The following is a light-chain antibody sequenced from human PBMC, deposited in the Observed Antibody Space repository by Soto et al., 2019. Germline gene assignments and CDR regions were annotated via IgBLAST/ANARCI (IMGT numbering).Light chain of an antibody. Sequence: EIVLTQSPGTLSMSPGERATLSCRASQSVSNNYLAWYKQTPGQAPRLLSYGASNRATGIPARFSGSGSGTDFTLTISRLEPEDFEVYYCQQFSSYPLTFGGGTKVDI. CDR1: QSVSNNY. CDR3: QQFSSYPLT. CDR2: GAS. V-gene: IGKV3-20*01. J-gene: IGKJ4*01.